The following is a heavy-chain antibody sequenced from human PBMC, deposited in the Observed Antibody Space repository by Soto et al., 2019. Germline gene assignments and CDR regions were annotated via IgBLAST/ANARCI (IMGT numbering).Heavy chain of an antibody. D-gene: IGHD2-15*01. CDR3: AKGLGSPYWYFDL. Sequence: QVQLVEAGGGVVQPGRSLRLSCAVSGFTFSDYGMHCVRQAPGKGLEWVAGIWYDGSKTYYVDSVKGRFTISRDNSKSTVALQLKSLRAEDTAMDYCAKGLGSPYWYFDLWGRGTLVTVSS. CDR1: GFTFSDYG. CDR2: IWYDGSKT. V-gene: IGHV3-33*06. J-gene: IGHJ2*01.